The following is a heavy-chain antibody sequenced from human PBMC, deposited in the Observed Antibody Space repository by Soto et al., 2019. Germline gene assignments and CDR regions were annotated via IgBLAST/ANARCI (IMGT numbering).Heavy chain of an antibody. D-gene: IGHD4-4*01. CDR2: IYHSGST. CDR1: GGSISSGGYS. Sequence: QLQLQESGSGLVKPSQTLSLTCAVSGGSISSGGYSWSWIRQPPGKGLEWIGYIYHSGSTYYNPALKSRIAISIDRSKTQLSLKLSSVTAADTAVYYCARGMTTVTTLDYWGQGTLVTVSS. CDR3: ARGMTTVTTLDY. V-gene: IGHV4-30-2*01. J-gene: IGHJ4*02.